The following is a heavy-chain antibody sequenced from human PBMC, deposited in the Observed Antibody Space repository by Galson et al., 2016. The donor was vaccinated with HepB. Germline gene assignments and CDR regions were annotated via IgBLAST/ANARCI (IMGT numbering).Heavy chain of an antibody. V-gene: IGHV4-34*01. CDR2: INHSGII. Sequence: SETLSLTCAVSGASFSASYWSWIRQTPGKGLEWIGEINHSGIINYNPSLKSRVSMSIDTSKNQFSLKLTSVTAADTAMYYCARVTFLSGYYSFDPWGQGTLVTVSS. J-gene: IGHJ5*02. CDR1: GASFSASY. D-gene: IGHD3-3*01. CDR3: ARVTFLSGYYSFDP.